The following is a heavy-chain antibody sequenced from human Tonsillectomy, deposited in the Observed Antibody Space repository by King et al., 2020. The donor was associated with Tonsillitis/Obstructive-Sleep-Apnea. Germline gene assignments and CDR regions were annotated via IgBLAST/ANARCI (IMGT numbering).Heavy chain of an antibody. D-gene: IGHD3-22*01. CDR3: ARDYYDSSGYFHGYSQH. CDR2: SRPNNGDT. Sequence: VQLVESGAEVKKPGASVTVSCKASGYTFTNYDMTWVRQAPGQGLEWMGWSRPNNGDTNYAQKLQGRVTITSDTSTSTAYMELRSLRSDDTAVYYCARDYYDSSGYFHGYSQHWGQGTLVTVSS. CDR1: GYTFTNYD. J-gene: IGHJ1*01. V-gene: IGHV1-18*01.